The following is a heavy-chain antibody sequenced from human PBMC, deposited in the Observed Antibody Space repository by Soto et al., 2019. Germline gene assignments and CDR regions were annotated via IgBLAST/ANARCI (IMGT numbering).Heavy chain of an antibody. D-gene: IGHD6-13*01. CDR3: ARAAMGGSSWPFDY. CDR2: IYHSGST. J-gene: IGHJ4*02. V-gene: IGHV4-4*02. Sequence: SETLSLTCAVSGGSISSSNWWGWVRQTPGKGLEWIGEIYHSGSTNNNPSLKSRVTISVDKSKNQFSLKLSSVTAADTAVYYCARAAMGGSSWPFDYWGQGTLVTV. CDR1: GGSISSSNW.